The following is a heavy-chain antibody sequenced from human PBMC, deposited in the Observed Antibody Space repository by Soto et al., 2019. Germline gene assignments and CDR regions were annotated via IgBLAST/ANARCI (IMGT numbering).Heavy chain of an antibody. D-gene: IGHD2-15*01. CDR3: AREMAALNYFDY. CDR1: EFIFSDHG. J-gene: IGHJ4*02. V-gene: IGHV3-48*01. CDR2: ISSSSSTI. Sequence: PEGSLRLSCAVPEFIFSDHGMHWVRQAPGKGLEWVSYISSSSSTIYYADSVKGRLTISRDNAKNSLYLQMNSLRAEDTAVYYCAREMAALNYFDYWGQGTLVTVSS.